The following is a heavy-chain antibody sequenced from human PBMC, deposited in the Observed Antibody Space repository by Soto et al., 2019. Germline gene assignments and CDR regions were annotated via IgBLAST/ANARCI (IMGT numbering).Heavy chain of an antibody. D-gene: IGHD3-10*01. J-gene: IGHJ6*02. CDR3: ARDGDYYGSGSYYKTYYYGMDV. Sequence: GGSLRLSCAASGFTFSSYAMHWVRQAPGKGLEWVAVISYDGSNKYYADSVKGRFTISRDNSKNTLYLQMNSLRAEDTAVYYCARDGDYYGSGSYYKTYYYGMDVWGQGTTVTVSS. CDR1: GFTFSSYA. V-gene: IGHV3-30-3*01. CDR2: ISYDGSNK.